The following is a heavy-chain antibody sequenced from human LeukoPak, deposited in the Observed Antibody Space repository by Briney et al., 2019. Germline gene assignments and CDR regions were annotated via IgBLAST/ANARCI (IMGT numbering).Heavy chain of an antibody. J-gene: IGHJ4*02. V-gene: IGHV3-7*01. CDR3: ARDPGFSSFDY. CDR1: GFIFDNYW. CDR2: LNRDGSVK. Sequence: GGSLRLSCAASGFIFDNYWMSWVRQTPGKGLEGVANLNRDGSVKNYMDSVRGRFTISRDNADYSLYLQMNSLRAEDTAVYYCARDPGFSSFDYWGQGALVSVSS. D-gene: IGHD6-13*01.